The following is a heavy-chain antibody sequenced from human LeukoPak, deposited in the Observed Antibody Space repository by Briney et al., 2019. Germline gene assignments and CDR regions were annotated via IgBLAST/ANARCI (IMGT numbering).Heavy chain of an antibody. CDR1: GYTFTGYY. CDR3: ARGTMHGDYSGY. J-gene: IGHJ4*02. CDR2: INPNSGGT. Sequence: ASVKVSCKASGYTFTGYYTHWVRQAPGQGLEWMGWINPNSGGTNYAQKFQGRVTMTRDTSISTAYMELSRLRSDDTAVYYCARGTMHGDYSGYWGQGTLVTVSS. D-gene: IGHD4-17*01. V-gene: IGHV1-2*02.